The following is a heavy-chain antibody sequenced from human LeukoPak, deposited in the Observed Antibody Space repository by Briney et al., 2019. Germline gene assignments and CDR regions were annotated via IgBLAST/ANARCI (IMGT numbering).Heavy chain of an antibody. Sequence: ASVKVSCKAFGYTFTNNWMHWVRQAPGQGPEWMGLISPTGGSTAYAQKFQGRVTLTRDMSTSTDYLELSSLRSEDTAVYYCARDNSVRDEAWWFYPWGQGTLVTVSS. V-gene: IGHV1-46*01. J-gene: IGHJ5*02. D-gene: IGHD5-24*01. CDR2: ISPTGGST. CDR3: ARDNSVRDEAWWFYP. CDR1: GYTFTNNW.